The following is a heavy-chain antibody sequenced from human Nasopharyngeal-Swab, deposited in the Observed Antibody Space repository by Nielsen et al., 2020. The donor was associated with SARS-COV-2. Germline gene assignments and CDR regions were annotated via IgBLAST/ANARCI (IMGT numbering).Heavy chain of an antibody. V-gene: IGHV3-7*03. CDR3: ARGAPLRYSDWCDLDY. CDR2: IKQDGSEK. J-gene: IGHJ4*02. D-gene: IGHD3-9*01. Sequence: WIRQPPGKGLEWVANIKQDGSEKYYVDSVKGRFTISRDNAKNSLYLQMNSLRAGDTAVYYCARGAPLRYSDWCDLDYWGQGTLVTVSS.